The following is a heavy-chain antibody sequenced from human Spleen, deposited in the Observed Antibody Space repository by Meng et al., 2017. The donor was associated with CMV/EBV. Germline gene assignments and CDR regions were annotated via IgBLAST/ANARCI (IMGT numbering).Heavy chain of an antibody. Sequence: GGSLRLSCVVSGFTFNNYWMHWVRQAPGKGLVWVSRINGDGRSTNYGDSVKGRFTISRDNAKNTLYLQMNSLRAEDTAVYYCAREAGYSSGWYYYYGMDVWGQGTTVTVSS. CDR3: AREAGYSSGWYYYYGMDV. J-gene: IGHJ6*02. V-gene: IGHV3-74*01. CDR2: INGDGRST. D-gene: IGHD6-19*01. CDR1: GFTFNNYW.